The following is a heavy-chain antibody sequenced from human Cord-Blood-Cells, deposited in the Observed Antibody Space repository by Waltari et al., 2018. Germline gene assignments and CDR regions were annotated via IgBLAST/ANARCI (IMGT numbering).Heavy chain of an antibody. CDR1: VYSFPRYW. V-gene: IGHV5-51*01. CDR3: AVKLATQGYFDR. CDR2: IYPSDSDT. Sequence: DVQLVQSGAEVRKHRESLKHSCQGSVYSFPRYWTGWVRQMPGKGLEWMATIYPSDSDTRYSPSFQGQVTISADKSISTAYLQWSSLKASDTAMYYCAVKLATQGYFDRWGRGTLVTVSS. J-gene: IGHJ2*01. D-gene: IGHD1-1*01.